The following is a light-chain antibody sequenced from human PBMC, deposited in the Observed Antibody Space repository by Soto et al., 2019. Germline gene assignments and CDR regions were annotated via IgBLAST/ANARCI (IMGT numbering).Light chain of an antibody. CDR1: QSIRSW. Sequence: DIQMTQSPSTLPASVGDRVTITCRASQSIRSWLAWYQQKPGKAPNLLIYDASRLASGVPPRFSGSGSGTEFTLTISCLQPDDFAIYYCQQYERYVNSFGPGTKLEIK. J-gene: IGKJ2*03. CDR2: DAS. V-gene: IGKV1-5*01. CDR3: QQYERYVNS.